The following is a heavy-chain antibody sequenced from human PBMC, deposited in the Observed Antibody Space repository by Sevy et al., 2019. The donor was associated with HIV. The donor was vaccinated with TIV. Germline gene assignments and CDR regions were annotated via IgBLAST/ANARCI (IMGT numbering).Heavy chain of an antibody. J-gene: IGHJ4*02. Sequence: ASVKVSCKASGGSFNSYVISWVRQAPGQGLEWMGRTTPLFDTANYAQKFQGRVTITADESTSTSYMELSSLKSEDTAVYYCASGILNWNNDLCDNWGQGTLVTVSS. D-gene: IGHD1-1*01. CDR3: ASGILNWNNDLCDN. CDR1: GGSFNSYV. CDR2: TTPLFDTA. V-gene: IGHV1-69*13.